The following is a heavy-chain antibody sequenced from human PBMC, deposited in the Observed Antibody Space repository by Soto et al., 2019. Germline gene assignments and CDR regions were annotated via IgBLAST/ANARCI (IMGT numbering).Heavy chain of an antibody. D-gene: IGHD6-6*01. CDR2: INPNGGST. Sequence: GASVKVSCKASGYTFTSYYMHWVRQAPGQGLEWKGIINPNGGSTSYAQKFQGRVTMTRDTSISTAYMELSRLRSDDTAVYYCARSVAAQEYYFDYWGQGTLVTVSS. V-gene: IGHV1-46*01. CDR3: ARSVAAQEYYFDY. J-gene: IGHJ4*02. CDR1: GYTFTSYY.